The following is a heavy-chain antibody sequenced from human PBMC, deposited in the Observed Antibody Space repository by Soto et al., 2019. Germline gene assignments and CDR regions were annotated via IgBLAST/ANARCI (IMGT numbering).Heavy chain of an antibody. CDR1: GGSFSGYY. Sequence: SETLSLTCAVYGGSFSGYYWSWIRQPPGKGLEWIGEINHSGSTNYNPSLKSRVTISVDTSKNQFSLKLSSVTAADTAVYYCAGRHDYGDYAPFDIWGQGTMVT. V-gene: IGHV4-34*01. J-gene: IGHJ3*02. D-gene: IGHD4-17*01. CDR2: INHSGST. CDR3: AGRHDYGDYAPFDI.